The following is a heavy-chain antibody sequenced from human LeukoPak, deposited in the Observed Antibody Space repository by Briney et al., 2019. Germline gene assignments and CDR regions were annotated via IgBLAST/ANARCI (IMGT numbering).Heavy chain of an antibody. CDR1: GGSISSYY. CDR3: ARLFRRDGYNKIDY. CDR2: IYYSGST. Sequence: PSETLSLTCTGSGGSISSYYWSWIRQPPGKGLEWIGYIYYSGSTNYNPSLKSRVTISVDTSKNQFSLKLSSVTAADTAVYYCARLFRRDGYNKIDYWGQGTLVTVSS. D-gene: IGHD5-24*01. V-gene: IGHV4-59*08. J-gene: IGHJ4*02.